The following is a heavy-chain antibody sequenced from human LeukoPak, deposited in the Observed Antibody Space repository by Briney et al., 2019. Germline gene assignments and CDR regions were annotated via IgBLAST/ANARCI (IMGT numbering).Heavy chain of an antibody. CDR3: AEVKRRNY. D-gene: IGHD1-1*01. Sequence: SETLSLTCAVSGFSISSGYYWGWIRQPPGKGLEWIGSIYHSGSTYYNPSLKSRVTISGDTSKNQFSLKLRSVTAADTAVYYGAEVKRRNYWGQGTLVTVSS. CDR1: GFSISSGYY. J-gene: IGHJ4*02. CDR2: IYHSGST. V-gene: IGHV4-38-2*01.